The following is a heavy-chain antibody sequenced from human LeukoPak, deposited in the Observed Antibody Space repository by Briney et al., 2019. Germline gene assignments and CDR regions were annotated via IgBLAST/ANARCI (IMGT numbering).Heavy chain of an antibody. Sequence: ASVTVSCKASGYTFTGYYMRWVRQAPGQGLEWMGWINPNSGGTNYAQKFQGRVTVTRDTSISTAYMELSRLRSDDTAVYYCASHYGSGSYHLWGQGTLVTVSS. CDR2: INPNSGGT. CDR3: ASHYGSGSYHL. V-gene: IGHV1-2*02. J-gene: IGHJ5*02. D-gene: IGHD3-10*01. CDR1: GYTFTGYY.